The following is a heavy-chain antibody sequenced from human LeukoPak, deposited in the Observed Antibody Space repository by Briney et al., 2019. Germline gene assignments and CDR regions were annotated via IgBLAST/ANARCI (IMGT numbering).Heavy chain of an antibody. J-gene: IGHJ5*02. V-gene: IGHV3-23*01. D-gene: IGHD6-6*01. CDR2: ISASGGST. CDR3: AKDPGIAARPWVFDP. CDR1: GFTFSSYA. Sequence: PGGSLRLSCAASGFTFSSYAMSWVRQAPGKGLEWVSAISASGGSTFYADSVKGRFTISRDNSKNTLYLQMNSLRAEDTAVYYCAKDPGIAARPWVFDPWGQGTLVTVSS.